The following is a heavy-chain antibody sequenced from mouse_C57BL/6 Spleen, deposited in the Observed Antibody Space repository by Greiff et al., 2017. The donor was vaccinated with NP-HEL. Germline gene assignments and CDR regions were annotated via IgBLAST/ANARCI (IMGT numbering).Heavy chain of an antibody. J-gene: IGHJ2*01. CDR1: GYTFTSYW. V-gene: IGHV1-7*01. CDR2: INPSSGYT. D-gene: IGHD1-1*01. Sequence: VQLQQSGAELAKPGASVKLSCKASGYTFTSYWMHWVKQRPGQVLEWIGYINPSSGYTKYNQKFKDKATLTVDKSSSTAYMQLSSLTYEDSAVYYCARSRTTVVPFAYWGQGTTLTVSS. CDR3: ARSRTTVVPFAY.